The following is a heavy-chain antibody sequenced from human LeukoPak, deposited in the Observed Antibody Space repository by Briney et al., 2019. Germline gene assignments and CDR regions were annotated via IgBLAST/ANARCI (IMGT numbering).Heavy chain of an antibody. Sequence: SETLSLTCTVSGGSISSGGYYWSWIRQHPGKGLEWIGYIYYSGSTNYNPSLKSRVTISVDTSKNQFSLKLSSVTAADTAVYYCARKRITVGASGAFDIWGQGTMVTVSS. D-gene: IGHD1-26*01. CDR2: IYYSGST. J-gene: IGHJ3*02. V-gene: IGHV4-61*08. CDR1: GGSISSGGYY. CDR3: ARKRITVGASGAFDI.